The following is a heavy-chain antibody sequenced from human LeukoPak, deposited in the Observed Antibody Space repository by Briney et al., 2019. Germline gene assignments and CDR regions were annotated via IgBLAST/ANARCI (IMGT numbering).Heavy chain of an antibody. CDR2: INPNSGGP. Sequence: GASVKVSCKASGGTFSSYAISWVRQAPGQGLEWMGWINPNSGGPNYAQKFQGRVTMTGDTSTSTAYMEMSRLRSDDTAVYYCARDVSAGGTNWFDPWGQGTLVTVSS. V-gene: IGHV1-2*02. CDR1: GGTFSSYA. CDR3: ARDVSAGGTNWFDP. J-gene: IGHJ5*02. D-gene: IGHD3-16*01.